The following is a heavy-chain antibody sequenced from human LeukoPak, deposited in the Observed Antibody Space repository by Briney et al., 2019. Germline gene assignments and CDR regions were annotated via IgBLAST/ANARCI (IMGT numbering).Heavy chain of an antibody. V-gene: IGHV3-30*02. D-gene: IGHD5-12*01. CDR2: IRYDGSNK. CDR3: AKDGPDSGYDYYYYYMDV. Sequence: QPGGSLRLSCAASGFTFSSYGMHSARQAPGKGLEWVAFIRYDGSNKYYADSVKSRFTISRDNSKNTLYLQMNSLRAEDTAVYYCAKDGPDSGYDYYYYYMDVWGKGTTVTISS. CDR1: GFTFSSYG. J-gene: IGHJ6*03.